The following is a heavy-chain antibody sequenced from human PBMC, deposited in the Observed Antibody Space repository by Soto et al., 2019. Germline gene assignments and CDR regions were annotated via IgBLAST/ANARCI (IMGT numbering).Heavy chain of an antibody. J-gene: IGHJ5*02. Sequence: GGSLRLSCAASGFTFRNHGMHWVRLAPGKGLERVAVIWYDGSEKYYADSVKGRFTISRDNSKNILYLQMNSLRGEDTAVYYCARDLGWPAARFDPWGQGTLVTVSS. CDR3: ARDLGWPAARFDP. D-gene: IGHD2-2*01. CDR2: IWYDGSEK. CDR1: GFTFRNHG. V-gene: IGHV3-33*01.